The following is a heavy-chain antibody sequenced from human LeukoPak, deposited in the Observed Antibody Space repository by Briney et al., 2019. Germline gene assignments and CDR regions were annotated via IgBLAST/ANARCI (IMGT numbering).Heavy chain of an antibody. CDR1: GFTFSSHN. V-gene: IGHV3-21*01. J-gene: IGHJ3*02. D-gene: IGHD2-15*01. Sequence: PGGSLRLSCAASGFTFSSHNMNWVRQAPGKGLEWVSSISGSSSYINYADSVKGRFTISRDNAKNSLYLQMNSLRAEDTAVYYCARDVAGEYDALYIWGQGTMVTVSS. CDR2: ISGSSSYI. CDR3: ARDVAGEYDALYI.